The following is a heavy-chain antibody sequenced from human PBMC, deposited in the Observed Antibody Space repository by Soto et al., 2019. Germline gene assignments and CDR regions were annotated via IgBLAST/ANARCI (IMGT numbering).Heavy chain of an antibody. D-gene: IGHD6-13*01. Sequence: PGESLKISCKGSGYSFTSYWIGWVRQMPGKGLEWMGIIYPGDSDTRYSPSFQGQVTISADKSISTAYLQWSSLKASDTAMYYCARGRRDSSSWYLGHYYYGMDVWGQGTTVTVSS. CDR1: GYSFTSYW. J-gene: IGHJ6*02. CDR2: IYPGDSDT. CDR3: ARGRRDSSSWYLGHYYYGMDV. V-gene: IGHV5-51*01.